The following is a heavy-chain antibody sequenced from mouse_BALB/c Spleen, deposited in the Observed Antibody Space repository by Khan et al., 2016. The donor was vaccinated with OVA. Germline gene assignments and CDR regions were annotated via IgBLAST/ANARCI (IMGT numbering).Heavy chain of an antibody. J-gene: IGHJ3*01. V-gene: IGHV1-77*01. D-gene: IGHD1-2*01. CDR1: GYTFTDYY. Sequence: QVQLQQSGAELARPGASVKLSCKASGYTFTDYYINWVKQRTGQGLEWIGEISPGSGDTYYNEKFKGKATLTADKSSSTADMQLSSLTSEASAVYFCARRNYFGYTFAYWGQGTLVTVSA. CDR2: ISPGSGDT. CDR3: ARRNYFGYTFAY.